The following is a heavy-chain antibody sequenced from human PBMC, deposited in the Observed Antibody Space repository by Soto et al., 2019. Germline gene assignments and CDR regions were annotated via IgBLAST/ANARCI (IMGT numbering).Heavy chain of an antibody. CDR2: ISSNGGST. V-gene: IGHV3-64D*08. CDR3: VKDVQYYDFWSGYSDY. CDR1: GFTFSSYA. D-gene: IGHD3-3*01. Sequence: GGSLRLSCSASGFTFSSYAMHWVRQAPGKGLEYVSAISSNGGSTYYADSVKGRFTISRDNSKNTLYLQMSSLRAEDTAVYYCVKDVQYYDFWSGYSDYWGQGTLVTVSS. J-gene: IGHJ4*02.